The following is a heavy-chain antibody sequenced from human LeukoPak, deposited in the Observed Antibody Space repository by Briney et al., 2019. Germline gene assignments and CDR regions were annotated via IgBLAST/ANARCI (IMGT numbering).Heavy chain of an antibody. J-gene: IGHJ3*02. CDR2: IYYSGST. D-gene: IGHD6-13*01. Sequence: PSETLSLTCTVCGGSISSSSYYWGWIRQPPGKGLEWIGSIYYSGSTYYNPSLKSRVTISVDTSKNQFSLKLSSVTAADTAVYYCARLTVMFFSRQLVAFDIWGQGTMVTVSS. CDR3: ARLTVMFFSRQLVAFDI. CDR1: GGSISSSSYY. V-gene: IGHV4-39*01.